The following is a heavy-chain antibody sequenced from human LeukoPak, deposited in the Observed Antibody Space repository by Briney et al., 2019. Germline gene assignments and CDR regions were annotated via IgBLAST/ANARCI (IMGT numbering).Heavy chain of an antibody. D-gene: IGHD4-17*01. J-gene: IGHJ4*02. V-gene: IGHV3-23*01. CDR3: AKAHDDYYFDY. CDR1: GFTFSSYA. CDR2: ISGSGGST. Sequence: PGGSLRLSCAASGFTFSSYAMSWVRQAPGKGLEWVSAISGSGGSTYYAESVRGRFTISRDNSKNTVSLHMNSLRAEDTAVYYCAKAHDDYYFDYWGRGTRVTVSS.